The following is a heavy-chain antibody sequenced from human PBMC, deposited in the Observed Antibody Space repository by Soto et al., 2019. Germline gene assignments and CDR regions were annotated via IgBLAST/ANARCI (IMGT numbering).Heavy chain of an antibody. J-gene: IGHJ5*02. CDR1: GFIFSSYA. V-gene: IGHV3-23*01. CDR2: ISGSGATT. CDR3: ANVMRGDYPNWFDP. Sequence: EVQLLESGGGLVQPGGSLRLSCAASGFIFSSYAMSWVRQAPGKGLEWVSAISGSGATTYYTDSVKGRFTISRDNSRNRLYLQMTILRNEDTAIHGCANVMRGDYPNWFDPWGQGTLVTVSS. D-gene: IGHD4-17*01.